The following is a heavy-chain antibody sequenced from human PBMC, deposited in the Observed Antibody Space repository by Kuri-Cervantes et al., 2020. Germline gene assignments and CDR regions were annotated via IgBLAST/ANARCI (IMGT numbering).Heavy chain of an antibody. CDR3: ARERGTLRGDAFDL. J-gene: IGHJ3*01. D-gene: IGHD1-26*01. CDR2: IYPNGNT. V-gene: IGHV4-4*07. CDR1: GGSISSYY. Sequence: GSLRLSCTVSGGSISSYYWSWIRQPAGKGLEWIGRIYPNGNTYYNPSLQSRVTMSVDTSENQFSLKLSPVAATDTAVYFCARERGTLRGDAFDLWGQGTMVTVS.